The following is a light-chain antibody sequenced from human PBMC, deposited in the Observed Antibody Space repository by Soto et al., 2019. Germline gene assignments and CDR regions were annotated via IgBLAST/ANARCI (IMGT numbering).Light chain of an antibody. CDR1: QSVSSY. Sequence: EIVLTQSPATLSLSPGERATLSFRASQSVSSYLAWYQQKPGQAPRLLIYDTSARATGVPARFSGSRSGPEFTLTINSLQSEDFAIYYCQRYNNWPLTFGGGTKVDIK. CDR2: DTS. V-gene: IGKV3-15*01. J-gene: IGKJ4*01. CDR3: QRYNNWPLT.